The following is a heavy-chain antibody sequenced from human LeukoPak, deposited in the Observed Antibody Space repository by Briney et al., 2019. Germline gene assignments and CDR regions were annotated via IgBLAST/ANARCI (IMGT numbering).Heavy chain of an antibody. V-gene: IGHV4-31*03. J-gene: IGHJ4*02. D-gene: IGHD2-15*01. CDR2: IYYSGST. CDR3: ARDSDCSGGSCYDY. Sequence: PSETLSLTCTVSGGSISSGGYYCSWIRQHPGKGLEWIGYIYYSGSTYYNPSLKSRVTISADTSKNQFSLKLSSVTAADTAVYYCARDSDCSGGSCYDYWGQGTLVTVSS. CDR1: GGSISSGGYY.